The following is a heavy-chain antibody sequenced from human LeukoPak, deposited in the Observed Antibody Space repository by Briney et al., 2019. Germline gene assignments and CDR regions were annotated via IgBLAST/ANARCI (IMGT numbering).Heavy chain of an antibody. V-gene: IGHV3-74*01. D-gene: IGHD3-10*01. CDR1: GFTFNSFW. Sequence: PGGSLRLFCAASGFTFNSFWMYWARQLPGKGRLWLARIIRDGNRTSHADSVQGRLIISRDNANNTLYLQMNSLRVEDTAVYYCARDKPSTVILWSGMDVWGKGTPVTVSS. J-gene: IGHJ6*04. CDR3: ARDKPSTVILWSGMDV. CDR2: IIRDGNRT.